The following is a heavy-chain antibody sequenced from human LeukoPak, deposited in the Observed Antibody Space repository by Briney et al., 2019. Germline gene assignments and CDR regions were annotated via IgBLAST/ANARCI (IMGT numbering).Heavy chain of an antibody. Sequence: GRSLRLSCAASGFTFSSYGMHWVRQAPGKGLEWVAVIWYDGSNKYYADSVKGRFTISRDNSKNTLYLQMNSLRAKDTAVYYCARDYGYCSGGSCSNWFDPWGQGTLVTVSS. CDR3: ARDYGYCSGGSCSNWFDP. CDR1: GFTFSSYG. CDR2: IWYDGSNK. V-gene: IGHV3-33*01. D-gene: IGHD2-15*01. J-gene: IGHJ5*02.